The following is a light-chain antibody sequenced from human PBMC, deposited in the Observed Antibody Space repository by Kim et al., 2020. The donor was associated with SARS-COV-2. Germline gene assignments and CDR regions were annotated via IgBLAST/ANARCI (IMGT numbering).Light chain of an antibody. Sequence: QSALTQPRSVSGSPGQSVAISCTGTSSDVGGYDYVTWYKHHPGEAPKVVIHDVTRRPSGVPDRFSGSKSGNTASLTISGLQPEDEADYYCCSYAGGYSWMLGGGTKLTVL. CDR2: DVT. J-gene: IGLJ3*02. V-gene: IGLV2-11*01. CDR1: SSDVGGYDY. CDR3: CSYAGGYSWM.